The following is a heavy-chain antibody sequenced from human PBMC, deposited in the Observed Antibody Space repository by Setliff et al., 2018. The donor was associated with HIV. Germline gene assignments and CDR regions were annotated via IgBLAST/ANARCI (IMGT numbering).Heavy chain of an antibody. CDR3: ARVLDPGIAVATHAFDI. CDR2: ISAYNRNV. D-gene: IGHD6-19*01. CDR1: GYTFTSYG. Sequence: WASVKVSCKASGYTFTSYGVSWVRQAPGQGLEWMGWISAYNRNVNYSQKVQGRVTMTTDTSTSTAYMELKNLESDDTAVYYCARVLDPGIAVATHAFDIWGQGTMVTVSS. J-gene: IGHJ3*02. V-gene: IGHV1-18*01.